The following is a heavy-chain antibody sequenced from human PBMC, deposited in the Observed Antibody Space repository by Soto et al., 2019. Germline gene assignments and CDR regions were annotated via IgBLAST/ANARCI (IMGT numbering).Heavy chain of an antibody. D-gene: IGHD5-18*01. V-gene: IGHV1-69*12. CDR2: IIPMFGTA. J-gene: IGHJ4*02. Sequence: QVQLVQSGAEVKKPESSVKVSCKAPGGTFSTYAISWVRQAPGQGLEWMGGIIPMFGTANYAQRFQDRVTITADEPTNTVYRELRSLRSEATAVYFCASGIQLWLRRINNGYSGWGQGTLVTVSS. CDR1: GGTFSTYA. CDR3: ASGIQLWLRRINNGYSG.